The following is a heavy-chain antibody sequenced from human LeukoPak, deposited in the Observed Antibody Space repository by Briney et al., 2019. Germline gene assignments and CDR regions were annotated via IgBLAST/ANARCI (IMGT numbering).Heavy chain of an antibody. CDR1: GGTFSSYA. J-gene: IGHJ4*02. CDR2: IIPIFGTA. Sequence: SVKVSCKASGGTFSSYAISWVRQAPGQGLEWMGGIIPIFGTANYAQKFQGRVTITADKSTSTAYMELRSLRSDDTAVYYCARGWAAYYYDSSGYYYFDYWGQGTLVTASS. V-gene: IGHV1-69*06. D-gene: IGHD3-22*01. CDR3: ARGWAAYYYDSSGYYYFDY.